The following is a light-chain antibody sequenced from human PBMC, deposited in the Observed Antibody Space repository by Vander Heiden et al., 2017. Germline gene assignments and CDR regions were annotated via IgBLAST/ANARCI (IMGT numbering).Light chain of an antibody. CDR2: AAS. V-gene: IGKV1-8*01. CDR1: HGISSY. Sequence: AIRTTQSPSPLAASTADRVAITCRASHGISSYLAWYQPKLGKAPKLLIYAASTLQSGVPTRSSGSGSGTDFTITISSLQCEDFATYFSQQDDSYPRTFGQGTKVEIK. CDR3: QQDDSYPRT. J-gene: IGKJ1*01.